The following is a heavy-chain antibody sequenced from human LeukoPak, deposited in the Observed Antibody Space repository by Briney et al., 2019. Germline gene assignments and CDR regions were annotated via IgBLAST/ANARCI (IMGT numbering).Heavy chain of an antibody. CDR2: INHSGST. Sequence: SETLSLTCAVYGGSFSGYYWSWIRQPPGKGLEWIGEINHSGSTYYNPSLKSRVTISVDTSKNQFSLKLSSVTAADTAVYYCARDGYDYGDYVLSSWFDPWGQGTPVTVSS. J-gene: IGHJ5*02. CDR1: GGSFSGYY. CDR3: ARDGYDYGDYVLSSWFDP. V-gene: IGHV4-34*01. D-gene: IGHD4-17*01.